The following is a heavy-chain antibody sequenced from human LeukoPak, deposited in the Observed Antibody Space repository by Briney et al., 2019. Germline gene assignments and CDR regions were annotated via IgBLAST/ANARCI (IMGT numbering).Heavy chain of an antibody. J-gene: IGHJ4*02. CDR1: GFTFDYYW. D-gene: IGHD3-22*01. CDR2: INTDGSNT. V-gene: IGHV3-74*01. Sequence: GGSLRLSCAASGFTFDYYWMHWVRQAPGKGLMWVSRINTDGSNTHYADSVKGRFAISRDSAKNTLYLQMNGLRVEDTAVYYCVVWGEDRSGHRFDFWGQGTLVTVSS. CDR3: VVWGEDRSGHRFDF.